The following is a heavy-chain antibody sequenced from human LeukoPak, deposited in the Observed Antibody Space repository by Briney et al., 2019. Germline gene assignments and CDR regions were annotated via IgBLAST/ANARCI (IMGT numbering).Heavy chain of an antibody. J-gene: IGHJ4*02. CDR3: ARRSYGYPHFDY. Sequence: PSETLSLTCTVSGGSISSGGYYWSWIRQHPGKGLEWIGYIYYSGSTYYNPSLKSRVTISVDTSKNQFSLKLSSVTAADTAVYYCARRSYGYPHFDYWGQGTLVTVSS. CDR2: IYYSGST. D-gene: IGHD5-18*01. V-gene: IGHV4-31*03. CDR1: GGSISSGGYY.